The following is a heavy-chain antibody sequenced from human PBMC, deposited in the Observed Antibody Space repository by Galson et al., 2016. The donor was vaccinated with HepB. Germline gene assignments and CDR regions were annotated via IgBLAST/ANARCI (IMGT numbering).Heavy chain of an antibody. Sequence: SLRLSCAVSGITFRSYTMNWVRQAPGKGLEWVSSISGGSSYIYYADSVKGRFTISRDNSKTTLYIQMSSLRAEDTAVYYCVTYYYNFWSGYSDWYFDLWGRGTLVIVSS. J-gene: IGHJ2*01. CDR1: GITFRSYT. D-gene: IGHD3-3*01. CDR3: VTYYYNFWSGYSDWYFDL. CDR2: ISGGSSYI. V-gene: IGHV3-21*01.